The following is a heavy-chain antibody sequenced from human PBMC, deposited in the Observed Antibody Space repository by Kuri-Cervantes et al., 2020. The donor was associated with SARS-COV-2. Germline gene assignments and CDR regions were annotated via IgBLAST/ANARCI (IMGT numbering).Heavy chain of an antibody. V-gene: IGHV1-2*04. J-gene: IGHJ3*02. CDR1: GYSFTGYY. CDR2: INPNSGGT. D-gene: IGHD3-22*01. CDR3: ARSTPFRRSVVISQGGAFDI. Sequence: ASVKVSCKASGYSFTGYYMHWVRQAPGQGLEWMGWINPNSGGTNYAQKFQGWVTMTRDTSISTVYMELSRLRSDDTAVYYCARSTPFRRSVVISQGGAFDIWGQGTTVTVSS.